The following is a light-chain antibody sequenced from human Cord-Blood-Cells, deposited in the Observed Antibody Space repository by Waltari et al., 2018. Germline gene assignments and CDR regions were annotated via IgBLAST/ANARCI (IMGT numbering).Light chain of an antibody. J-gene: IGLJ3*02. CDR2: DVS. V-gene: IGLV2-14*01. CDR3: SSYTSSSTWV. Sequence: QSALTQPASVSGSPGQSITISCTGTSSDVGGYNYVSWYQQHPGKAPKLMIYDVSKRTSGVSNRFSGSKSGKTASLTISGLQAEDEADYYCSSYTSSSTWVFGGGTKLTVL. CDR1: SSDVGGYNY.